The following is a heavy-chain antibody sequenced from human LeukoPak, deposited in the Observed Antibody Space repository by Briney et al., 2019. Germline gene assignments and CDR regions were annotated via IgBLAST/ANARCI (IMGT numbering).Heavy chain of an antibody. CDR2: INPRGGST. J-gene: IGHJ6*02. D-gene: IGHD3-22*01. Sequence: WSSVNVSRKASGYIFTSYYMHWVRQAPGQGLEWMGIINPRGGSTSYPQKFQGRVTMTRDTSTTTVYMELSSLRSEDTAVYYCARDPTGSSHYYYLGMDVWGQGTTVTVSS. CDR1: GYIFTSYY. V-gene: IGHV1-46*01. CDR3: ARDPTGSSHYYYLGMDV.